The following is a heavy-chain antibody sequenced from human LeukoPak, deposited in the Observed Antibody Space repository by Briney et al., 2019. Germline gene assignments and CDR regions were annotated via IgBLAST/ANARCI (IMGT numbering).Heavy chain of an antibody. Sequence: KPSETLSLTCTVSGGSISSYYWSWIRQPPGKGLEWIGYIYYSGSANYNPSLKSRVTISVDTSKNQFSLKLSSVTAADTAVYYCARDRVADAFDIWGQGTMVTVSS. CDR2: IYYSGSA. D-gene: IGHD2-15*01. CDR3: ARDRVADAFDI. J-gene: IGHJ3*02. CDR1: GGSISSYY. V-gene: IGHV4-59*01.